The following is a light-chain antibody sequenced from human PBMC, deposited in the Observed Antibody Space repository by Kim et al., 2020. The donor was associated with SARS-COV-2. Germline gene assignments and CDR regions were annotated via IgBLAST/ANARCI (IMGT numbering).Light chain of an antibody. Sequence: SSELTQDPAVSVALGQTVRITCQGDSLRSYYASWYQQKPGQAPVLVIYGKNNRPSGIPDRFSGSSSGNTASLTITGAQAEDEADYYCNSRDSSGNPFVVV. J-gene: IGLJ2*01. CDR3: NSRDSSGNPFVV. V-gene: IGLV3-19*01. CDR1: SLRSYY. CDR2: GKN.